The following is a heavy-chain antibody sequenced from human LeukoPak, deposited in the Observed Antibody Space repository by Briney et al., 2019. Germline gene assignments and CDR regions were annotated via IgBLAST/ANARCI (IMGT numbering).Heavy chain of an antibody. V-gene: IGHV3-30*04. CDR2: LSPAGTEK. Sequence: GGSLRLSCAASGFTFSTYTMHGVRQAPGKGLEWVAVLSPAGTEKYYVDSVKGRFTISRDNSINTLYLQMDSLRTEDSALYYCGRDPIAADPDYIDFWGQGTLVTVSS. CDR1: GFTFSTYT. CDR3: GRDPIAADPDYIDF. J-gene: IGHJ4*02. D-gene: IGHD6-25*01.